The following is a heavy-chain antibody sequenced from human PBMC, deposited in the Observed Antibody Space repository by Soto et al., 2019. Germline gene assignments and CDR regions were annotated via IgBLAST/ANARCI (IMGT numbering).Heavy chain of an antibody. V-gene: IGHV4-39*01. CDR2: IYYSGST. Sequence: LSLTCTVSGGSISSSSYYWGWILQPPGKGLEWIGSIYYSGSTYYNPSLKSRVTISVDTSKNQFSLKLSSVTAADTAVYYCARSTYYDSSGRNWFDPWGQGTLVTVSS. CDR3: ARSTYYDSSGRNWFDP. J-gene: IGHJ5*02. D-gene: IGHD3-22*01. CDR1: GGSISSSSYY.